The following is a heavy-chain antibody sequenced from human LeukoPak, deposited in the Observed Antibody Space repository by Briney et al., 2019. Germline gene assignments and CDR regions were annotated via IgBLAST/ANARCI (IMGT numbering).Heavy chain of an antibody. D-gene: IGHD3-10*01. V-gene: IGHV3-23*01. CDR2: ISGSGGST. J-gene: IGHJ3*02. Sequence: GRSLRLSCAASRFTFSSYGMHWVRQAPGKGLEWVSGISGSGGSTYYADSVKGRFTISRDNSKNTLYLQMNSLRAEDTAVYYCASPRESRAFDIWGQGTMVTVSS. CDR3: ASPRESRAFDI. CDR1: RFTFSSYG.